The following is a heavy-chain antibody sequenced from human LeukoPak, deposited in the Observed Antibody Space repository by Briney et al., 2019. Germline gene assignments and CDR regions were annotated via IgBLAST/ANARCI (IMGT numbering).Heavy chain of an antibody. Sequence: GGSLRLSCAASGWMHWVRQVPGKGLLWVSGINHVGTKTYYADSVKGRFTISRHNAKNSLFLQMNSLRAEDTAVYYCARDHEGVVGTTGGVDYWGQGTLVTVSS. D-gene: IGHD1-26*01. CDR3: ARDHEGVVGTTGGVDY. V-gene: IGHV3-74*01. CDR2: INHVGTKT. J-gene: IGHJ4*02. CDR1: GW.